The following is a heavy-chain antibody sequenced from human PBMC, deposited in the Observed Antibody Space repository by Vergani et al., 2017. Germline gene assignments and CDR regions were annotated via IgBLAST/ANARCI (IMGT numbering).Heavy chain of an antibody. J-gene: IGHJ5*02. D-gene: IGHD3-3*01. CDR3: AKTHDFSSLYSSYNWFDP. V-gene: IGHV5-51*03. CDR2: IYAGDSDV. Sequence: EVQLVQSGAEVKKPGESLKISCRRSGYSITNYWIAWVRQRPGKGLEWMGIIYAGDSDVRYSPSFQGQVTMSVDKSLSTAYLQWSSLKASDTATYYCAKTHDFSSLYSSYNWFDPWGQGTQVTVSS. CDR1: GYSITNYW.